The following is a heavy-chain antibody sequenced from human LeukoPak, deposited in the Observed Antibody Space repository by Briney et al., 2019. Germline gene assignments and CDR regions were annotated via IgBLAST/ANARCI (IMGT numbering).Heavy chain of an antibody. CDR3: AREMYSGMYNDAFDI. Sequence: PGGSLRLSCAASGFTFNTYTMNWVRQAPGKGLEWVSVIRSDGSTNHADSVKGRFTISRDNSKNTLYLQMNNLRAEDTAMYYCAREMYSGMYNDAFDIWGQGTKVTVSS. J-gene: IGHJ3*02. D-gene: IGHD1-26*01. CDR1: GFTFNTYT. CDR2: IRSDGST. V-gene: IGHV3-53*01.